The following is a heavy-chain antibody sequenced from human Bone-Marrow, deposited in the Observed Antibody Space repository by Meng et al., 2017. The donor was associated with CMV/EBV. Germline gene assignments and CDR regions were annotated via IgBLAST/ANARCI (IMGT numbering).Heavy chain of an antibody. CDR3: ARRPAAVASTSPFDY. D-gene: IGHD6-19*01. CDR1: GGSISSSSYY. J-gene: IGHJ4*02. V-gene: IGHV4-39*01. Sequence: SETLSLTCTVSGGSISSSSYYWGWIRQPPGKGLEWIGSIYYSGSTYYNPSLKSRVTISVDTSKDQSSLKLSSVTAADTAVYYWARRPAAVASTSPFDYWGQGTLVTVSS. CDR2: IYYSGST.